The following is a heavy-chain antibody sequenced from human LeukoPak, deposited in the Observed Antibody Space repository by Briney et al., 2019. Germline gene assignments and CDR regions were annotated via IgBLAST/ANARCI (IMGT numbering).Heavy chain of an antibody. CDR3: AKDRVRGSSWSYTFDY. Sequence: GGSLRLSCAASGFTLSNYVMHWVRQAPGKGLEWVAFTRYDGSDKYNADSLKGRFTISIDNSKNTLYLQMNSLRAEDTAVYFCAKDRVRGSSWSYTFDYWGQGTLVTVSS. D-gene: IGHD6-13*01. CDR1: GFTLSNYV. V-gene: IGHV3-30*02. CDR2: TRYDGSDK. J-gene: IGHJ4*02.